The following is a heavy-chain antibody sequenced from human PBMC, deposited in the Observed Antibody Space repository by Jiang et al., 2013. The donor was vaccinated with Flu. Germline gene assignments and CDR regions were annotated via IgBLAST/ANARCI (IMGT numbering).Heavy chain of an antibody. J-gene: IGHJ4*02. V-gene: IGHV7-4-1*02. CDR1: GYTFSDYA. D-gene: IGHD2-15*01. CDR3: ARAARGCPGDTCYSYFDY. Sequence: SGYTFSDYAMNWLRQAPGQGLEWMGWISATTGNPTYAQGFTGRFVFSLDASVSATYLDITSLRAEDTAVYYCARAARGCPGDTCYSYFDYWGQGSLVTVSS. CDR2: ISATTGNP.